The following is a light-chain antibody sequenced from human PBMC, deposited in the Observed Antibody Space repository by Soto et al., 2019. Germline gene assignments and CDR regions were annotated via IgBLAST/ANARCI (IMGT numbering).Light chain of an antibody. CDR3: QQRSNGTAYT. J-gene: IGKJ2*01. CDR1: QSVSSH. Sequence: EVVLTQSPATLSLSPGERATLSCRASQSVSSHLAWYQQKPGQAPRLLIYDASNRATGIPGRFSGSGSGTDFSLTISSLEPEDFAVDYCQQRSNGTAYTFGQGNRLDIK. CDR2: DAS. V-gene: IGKV3-11*01.